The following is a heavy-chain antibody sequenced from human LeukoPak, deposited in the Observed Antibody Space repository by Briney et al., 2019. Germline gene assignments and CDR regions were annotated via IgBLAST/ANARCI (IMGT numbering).Heavy chain of an antibody. CDR1: GYSISSGNY. Sequence: SETLSLTYAVSGYSISSGNYWGWIRQPPGKGLEWIGNIYHSGSTYYNPSLKSRITISIDTSKNQFFLKLSSVTAADTAVYYCARVRSSWYQFDYWGQGTLVTVSS. J-gene: IGHJ4*02. CDR2: IYHSGST. CDR3: ARVRSSWYQFDY. D-gene: IGHD6-13*01. V-gene: IGHV4-38-2*01.